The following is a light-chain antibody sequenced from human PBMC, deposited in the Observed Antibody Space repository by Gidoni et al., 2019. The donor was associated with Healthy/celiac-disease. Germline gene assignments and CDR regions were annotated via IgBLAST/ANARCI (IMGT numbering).Light chain of an antibody. CDR3: QQSYSTPLT. CDR1: QSISSY. V-gene: IGKV1-39*01. Sequence: DIQMTQSPSSLSASVGDRVTITCRASQSISSYLNWYQQKPGKAPKLLIYAASSLQSGVPSRFSGSGSGTDFTLTISSLQPEAFATYYCQQSYSTPLTFGGWTQVEIK. CDR2: AAS. J-gene: IGKJ4*01.